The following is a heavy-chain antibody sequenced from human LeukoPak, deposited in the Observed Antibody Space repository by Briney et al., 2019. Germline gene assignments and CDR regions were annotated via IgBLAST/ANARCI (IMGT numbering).Heavy chain of an antibody. D-gene: IGHD3-22*01. CDR2: ISSSGNTI. J-gene: IGHJ4*02. CDR3: GSGVIFYDSSGRNC. CDR1: GFTFSSYE. Sequence: PGGSLRLSCAASGFTFSSYEMNWVRQAPGKGLEWVSSISSSGNTIYYADSVKGRFTVSRDSAKNSVYLQMNSLRAEDTAVYYCGSGVIFYDSSGRNCWDQGTLVTVSS. V-gene: IGHV3-48*03.